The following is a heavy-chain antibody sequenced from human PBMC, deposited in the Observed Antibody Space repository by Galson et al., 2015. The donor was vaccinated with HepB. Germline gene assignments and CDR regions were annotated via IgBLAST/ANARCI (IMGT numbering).Heavy chain of an antibody. CDR3: ARPRVGYYDSSGYYPDAFDI. D-gene: IGHD3-22*01. V-gene: IGHV1-8*01. Sequence: SVKVSCKASGYTFTSFDITWVRQATGQGLEWMGWMNPSSGNTGYAQKFQGRVTMTRSTSITTAYTELSSLRSEDTAVYYCARPRVGYYDSSGYYPDAFDIWGQGTMVTVSS. J-gene: IGHJ3*02. CDR1: GYTFTSFD. CDR2: MNPSSGNT.